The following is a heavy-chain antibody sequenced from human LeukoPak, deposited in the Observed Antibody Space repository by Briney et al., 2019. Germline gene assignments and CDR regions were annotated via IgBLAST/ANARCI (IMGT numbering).Heavy chain of an antibody. D-gene: IGHD2-2*01. CDR2: IYTSGST. CDR1: GGSISSGSYY. V-gene: IGHV4-61*02. CDR3: ARAHCSSTSCPQAFDI. J-gene: IGHJ3*02. Sequence: KSSQTLSLTCTVSGGSISSGSYYWSWIRQPAGKGLEWIGRIYTSGSTNYNPSLKSRVTISVDTSKNQFSLKLSSVTAADTAVYYCARAHCSSTSCPQAFDIWGQGTMVTVSS.